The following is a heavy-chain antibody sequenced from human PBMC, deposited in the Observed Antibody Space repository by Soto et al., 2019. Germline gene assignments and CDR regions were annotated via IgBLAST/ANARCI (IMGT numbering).Heavy chain of an antibody. CDR1: GGSFSGYY. J-gene: IGHJ6*02. Sequence: QVQLQQWGAGLLKPSETLSLTCAVYGGSFSGYYWSWIRQPPGKGLEWIGEINHSGSTNYNPSLKSRVTISVDTSKNQFSLKLSSVTAADTAVYYCASGLGRTPGGMDVWVQGTTVTVSS. CDR2: INHSGST. CDR3: ASGLGRTPGGMDV. V-gene: IGHV4-34*01. D-gene: IGHD2-15*01.